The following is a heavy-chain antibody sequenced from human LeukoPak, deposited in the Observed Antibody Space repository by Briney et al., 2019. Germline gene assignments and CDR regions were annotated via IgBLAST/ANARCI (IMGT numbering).Heavy chain of an antibody. CDR2: ISSTSSAI. J-gene: IGHJ4*02. CDR1: GFTFSCYS. V-gene: IGHV3-48*04. Sequence: PGGSLRLSCAASGFTFSCYSMNWVRQAPGKGLEWLSYISSTSSAIYYADSLKGRFTISRDNAKNSLYLQMDSLRAEDTAVYYCARVIGSYGDSAYWGQGTLVTVSS. D-gene: IGHD3-16*01. CDR3: ARVIGSYGDSAY.